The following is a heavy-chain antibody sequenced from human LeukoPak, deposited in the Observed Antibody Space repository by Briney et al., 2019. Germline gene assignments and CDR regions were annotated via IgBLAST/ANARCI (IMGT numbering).Heavy chain of an antibody. J-gene: IGHJ4*02. Sequence: PSETLSLTCTVSGGSISSSSYYWGWIRQPPGKGLEWIGSIYYSGSTYYNPSLKSRVTISVDTSKNQFSLKLSSVTAADTAVYYCAKDQYGDYDYWGQGTLVTVSS. CDR3: AKDQYGDYDY. CDR1: GGSISSSSYY. V-gene: IGHV4-39*07. CDR2: IYYSGST. D-gene: IGHD4-17*01.